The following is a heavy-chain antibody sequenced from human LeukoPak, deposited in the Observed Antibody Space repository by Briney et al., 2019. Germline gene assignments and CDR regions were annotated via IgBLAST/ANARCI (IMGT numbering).Heavy chain of an antibody. V-gene: IGHV3-23*01. J-gene: IGHJ3*02. D-gene: IGHD4-17*01. CDR3: AKEPYGDYGDYEAFDI. CDR1: GFTFSSYA. CDR2: ISGSGGST. Sequence: AGGSLRLSCAASGFTFSSYAMGWVRQAPGKGLEWVSAISGSGGSTYYADSVKGRFTISRDNSKNTLYLQMNSLRAEDTAVYYCAKEPYGDYGDYEAFDIWGQGTMVTVSS.